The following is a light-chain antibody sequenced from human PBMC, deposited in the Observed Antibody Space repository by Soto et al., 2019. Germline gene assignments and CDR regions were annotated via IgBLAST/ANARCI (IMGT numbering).Light chain of an antibody. V-gene: IGKV4-1*01. CDR2: WAS. CDR3: QQYYSIPYT. Sequence: DIVMTQSPDSLAVSLGERATINCKSSQSVLYNSNNKNYLAWYQLKPGQPPKLLIYWASTRESGVPDRFSGSGSGPDFTLTISSLQAEDVAVYYCQQYYSIPYTFGQGTKLEIK. J-gene: IGKJ2*01. CDR1: QSVLYNSNNKNY.